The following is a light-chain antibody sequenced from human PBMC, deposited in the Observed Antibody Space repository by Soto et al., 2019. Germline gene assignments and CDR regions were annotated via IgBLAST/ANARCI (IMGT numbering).Light chain of an antibody. CDR3: SSYASSNNVV. J-gene: IGLJ2*01. CDR2: EVS. V-gene: IGLV2-8*01. Sequence: QSALTQPPSASGSPGQSVTISCTGTSSDVGGYNYVSWYQQHPGKAPKLMIYEVSKRPSGVPDRFSGSKSGNTASLTVSGLQDEDEADYYCSSYASSNNVVFGGGTKLTVL. CDR1: SSDVGGYNY.